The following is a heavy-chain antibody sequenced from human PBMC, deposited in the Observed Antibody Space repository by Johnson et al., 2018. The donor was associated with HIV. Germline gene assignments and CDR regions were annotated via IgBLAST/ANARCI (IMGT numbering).Heavy chain of an antibody. CDR1: GFTFSDYY. CDR2: INWNGGST. D-gene: IGHD3-10*01. Sequence: VQLVESGGGLVKPGGSLRLSCAASGFTFSDYYMSWVRQAPGKGLEWVSGINWNGGSTGYADSVKGRFTISRDNAKNSLYLQMNSLRAEDTAVYYCTRGWGYAFDVWGQGTMVTVSS. J-gene: IGHJ3*01. CDR3: TRGWGYAFDV. V-gene: IGHV3-20*04.